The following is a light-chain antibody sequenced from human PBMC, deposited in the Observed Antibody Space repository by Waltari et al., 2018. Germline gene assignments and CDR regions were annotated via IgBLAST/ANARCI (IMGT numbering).Light chain of an antibody. CDR2: DAS. V-gene: IGKV3-20*01. CDR3: QKYVNLPAT. Sequence: TRSPGTLALSPGERATLSCRASHSVGRFLAWYQQKPGQAPRLLIYDASTRATGIPDRFSGSGSGTDFSLTISRLESEDFAVYYCQKYVNLPATFGQGTK. CDR1: HSVGRF. J-gene: IGKJ1*01.